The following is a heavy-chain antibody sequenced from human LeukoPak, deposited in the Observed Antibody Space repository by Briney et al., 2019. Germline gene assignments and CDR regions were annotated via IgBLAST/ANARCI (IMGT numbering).Heavy chain of an antibody. CDR2: IDNSGST. D-gene: IGHD6-19*01. Sequence: PSETLSLTCTVSGGHIDSFFWNWIRQPPGKGLEWIGYIDNSGSTKYSPSLKSRITMPRDTSKKQFSLKLTFVTAADTAMYYCASGAGWLIDYWGQGTLVSVSS. CDR1: GGHIDSFF. V-gene: IGHV4-4*08. J-gene: IGHJ4*02. CDR3: ASGAGWLIDY.